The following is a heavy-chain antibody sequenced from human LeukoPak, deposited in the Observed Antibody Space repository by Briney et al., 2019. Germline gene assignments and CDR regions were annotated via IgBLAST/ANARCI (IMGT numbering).Heavy chain of an antibody. CDR2: ISAYNGNT. CDR1: GGTVSSYA. Sequence: ASVKVSCKASGGTVSSYAISWVRQAPGQGLEWMGWISAYNGNTNYAQKLQGRVTMTTDTSTSTAYMELRSLRSDDTAVYYCARVLNSGSFAYYFDYWGQGTLVTVSS. J-gene: IGHJ4*02. CDR3: ARVLNSGSFAYYFDY. D-gene: IGHD1-26*01. V-gene: IGHV1-18*01.